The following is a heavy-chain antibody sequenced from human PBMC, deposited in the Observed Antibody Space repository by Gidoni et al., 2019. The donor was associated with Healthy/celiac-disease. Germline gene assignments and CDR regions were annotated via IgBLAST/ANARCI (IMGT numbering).Heavy chain of an antibody. V-gene: IGHV3-48*02. Sequence: EVQMVESGGGLVQPGGSRRLSCAASGVTFTRQSMHWVRKAPGRGLEWVSYSSSSSSTISYADFVKGRFTISRENDKNSLYLQMNSLRDEDTAVYYCARWCAGYCSGGSCYDGDYFDYWGQGTVVTVCS. CDR2: SSSSSSTI. CDR1: GVTFTRQS. J-gene: IGHJ4*02. D-gene: IGHD2-15*01. CDR3: ARWCAGYCSGGSCYDGDYFDY.